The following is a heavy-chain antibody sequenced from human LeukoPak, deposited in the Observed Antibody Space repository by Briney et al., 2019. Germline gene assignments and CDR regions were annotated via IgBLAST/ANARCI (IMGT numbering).Heavy chain of an antibody. CDR3: ARDGDTDYGMDV. Sequence: LRLSCAASGFTFSSYWMSWIRQPPGKGLEWIGYIYHSGSTYYNPSLKSRVTISVDRSKNQFSLKLSSVTAADTAVYYCARDGDTDYGMDVWGQGTTVTVSS. J-gene: IGHJ6*02. CDR2: IYHSGST. CDR1: GFTFSSYW. V-gene: IGHV4-30-2*01. D-gene: IGHD5-18*01.